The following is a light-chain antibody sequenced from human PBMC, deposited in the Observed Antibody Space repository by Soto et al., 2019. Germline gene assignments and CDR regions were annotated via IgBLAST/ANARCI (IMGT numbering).Light chain of an antibody. CDR1: QTVYNN. V-gene: IGKV3-15*01. CDR3: QQYNEWPLT. J-gene: IGKJ4*01. Sequence: ETVMTQSPAALSVSPGERATLSCRASQTVYNNLAWYQQKPGQAPRLLIYHAPSRATGIPARFSGSGSGTEFTLTISSLQSEDFAVYYCQQYNEWPLTFGGGTKVEIK. CDR2: HAP.